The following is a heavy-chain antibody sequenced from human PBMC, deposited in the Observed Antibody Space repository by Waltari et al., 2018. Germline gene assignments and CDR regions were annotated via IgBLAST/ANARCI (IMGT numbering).Heavy chain of an antibody. CDR3: AREAPGYFDL. CDR1: GFPLSSNY. J-gene: IGHJ2*01. Sequence: EVQLEESGGGLIQPGGSLSLPCAASGFPLSSNYMSWVRQAPGKGLEWVSVIYSGGSIYYADSVKGRFTISRGNSKNTVYLQMNSLRVEDTAVYYCAREAPGYFDLWGRGTLVTVSS. V-gene: IGHV3-53*01. CDR2: IYSGGSI.